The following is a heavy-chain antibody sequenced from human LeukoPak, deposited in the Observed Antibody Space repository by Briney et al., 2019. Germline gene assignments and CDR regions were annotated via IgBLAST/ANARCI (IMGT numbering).Heavy chain of an antibody. CDR2: ISSSSSYI. D-gene: IGHD6-19*01. CDR1: GFTFSSYS. J-gene: IGHJ6*02. V-gene: IGHV3-21*01. CDR3: AKDIAVAGSFYYYYGMDV. Sequence: PGGSLRLSCAASGFTFSSYSMNWVRQAPGKGLEWVSSISSSSSYIYYADSVKGRFTISRDNAKNSLYLQMNSLRAEDTAVYYCAKDIAVAGSFYYYYGMDVWGQGTTVTVSS.